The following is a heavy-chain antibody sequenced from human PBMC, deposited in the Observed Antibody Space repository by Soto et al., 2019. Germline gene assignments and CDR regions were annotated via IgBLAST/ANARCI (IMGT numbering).Heavy chain of an antibody. J-gene: IGHJ4*02. CDR3: ARADPDASVGY. D-gene: IGHD2-15*01. CDR2: ISYSGGT. CDR1: GGSMSSYY. Sequence: SETLSLTCTVSGGSMSSYYWTWLRQSPGRGLEWIGYISYSGGTYYNPSLKSRVTISADTSKNQFSLRMNSMVAADTAVYYCARADPDASVGYWGQGTLVTVSS. V-gene: IGHV4-59*01.